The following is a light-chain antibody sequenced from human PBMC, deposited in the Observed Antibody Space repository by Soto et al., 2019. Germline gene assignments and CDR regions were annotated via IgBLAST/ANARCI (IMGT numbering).Light chain of an antibody. CDR2: GAS. Sequence: EIVMTQSPATLSVSPGERATLSCRASQSVSTKLAWYQQEPGQAPRLLIHGASTRAAGIPARFSGGGSGTEFTLTISSLQSEDFAVYYCQQYDYWPPYTFGQGTKVDIK. J-gene: IGKJ2*01. CDR1: QSVSTK. V-gene: IGKV3-15*01. CDR3: QQYDYWPPYT.